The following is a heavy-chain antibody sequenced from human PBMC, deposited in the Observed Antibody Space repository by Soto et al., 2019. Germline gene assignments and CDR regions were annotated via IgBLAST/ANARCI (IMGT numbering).Heavy chain of an antibody. CDR2: ISGSGGST. CDR3: ARDSSGWRYFDY. D-gene: IGHD6-19*01. V-gene: IGHV3-23*01. Sequence: EVQLLESGGGLVQPGGSLRLSCAASGFTFSSYAMSWVRQAPGKGLEWVSAISGSGGSTYYADSVKGRFTISRDNSKTTLYLQMNSLRAEDTAVYYCARDSSGWRYFDYWGQGTLVTVSS. J-gene: IGHJ4*02. CDR1: GFTFSSYA.